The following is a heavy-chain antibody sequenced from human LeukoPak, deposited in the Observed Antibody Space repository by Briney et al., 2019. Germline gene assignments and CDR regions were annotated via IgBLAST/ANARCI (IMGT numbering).Heavy chain of an antibody. CDR3: VRYSYYYASGSQFDY. CDR1: GGSISSGGYY. D-gene: IGHD3-10*01. V-gene: IGHV4-31*03. Sequence: SQTLSLTCTVSGGSISSGGYYWSWIRQHPGKGLEWIGYIYYSGSTYYNPSLKSRVTISVDTSKNQFSLKLSSVTAADTAVYYCVRYSYYYASGSQFDYWGQGALVTVSS. J-gene: IGHJ4*02. CDR2: IYYSGST.